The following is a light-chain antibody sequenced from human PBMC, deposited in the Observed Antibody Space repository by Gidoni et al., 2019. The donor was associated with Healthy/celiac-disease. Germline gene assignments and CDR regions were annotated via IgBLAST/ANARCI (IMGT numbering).Light chain of an antibody. J-gene: IGKJ5*01. Sequence: DIQMTQSPFSLSVSVGDRVTITCRASQRISSWLTWYQQKPEKAPKSLIYAASSLQSGAPSTFSGSGSGTEFTLTISSLQPEDFVTYSCQQYNSYPSFGQGTRLEIK. CDR2: AAS. CDR3: QQYNSYPS. CDR1: QRISSW. V-gene: IGKV1D-16*01.